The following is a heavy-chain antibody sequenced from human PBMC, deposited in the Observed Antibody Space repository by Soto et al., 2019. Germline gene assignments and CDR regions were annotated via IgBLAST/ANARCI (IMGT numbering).Heavy chain of an antibody. CDR3: ARVQLHYYGSGSSPSYYFDY. CDR1: GGSFSGYY. D-gene: IGHD3-10*01. Sequence: SETLSLTCAVYGGSFSGYYWSWIRQPPGKGLKWIGEINHSGSTNYNPSLKSRVTISVDTSKNQFSLKLSSVTAADTAVYYCARVQLHYYGSGSSPSYYFDYWGQGTLVTVSS. CDR2: INHSGST. V-gene: IGHV4-34*01. J-gene: IGHJ4*02.